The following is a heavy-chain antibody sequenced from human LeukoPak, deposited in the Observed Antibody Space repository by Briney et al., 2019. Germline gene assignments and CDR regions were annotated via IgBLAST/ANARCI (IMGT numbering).Heavy chain of an antibody. D-gene: IGHD4-17*01. CDR1: GFTFSRHW. Sequence: GGALRLSCAASGFTFSRHWMSWGRQASGKGGEWVATIKQEGSEHYYVDSVKGRFTISRDDATNSRSLQMNSLRVEDTALYYCVRGPHYGAYTDYFDYWGRGTLVTVSS. CDR3: VRGPHYGAYTDYFDY. CDR2: IKQEGSEH. J-gene: IGHJ4*02. V-gene: IGHV3-7*01.